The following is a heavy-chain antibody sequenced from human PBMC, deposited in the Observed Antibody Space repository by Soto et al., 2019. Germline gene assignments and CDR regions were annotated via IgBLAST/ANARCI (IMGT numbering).Heavy chain of an antibody. J-gene: IGHJ4*02. V-gene: IGHV3-23*01. D-gene: IGHD2-2*01. CDR3: AKDHPIVVVPADVDY. CDR2: ISGSGGST. Sequence: PGGSLRLSCAASGFTFSSYAMSWVRQAPGKGLEWVSAISGSGGSTYYADSVKGRFAISRDNSKNTLYLQMNSLRAEDTAVYYCAKDHPIVVVPADVDYWGQGTLVTVSS. CDR1: GFTFSSYA.